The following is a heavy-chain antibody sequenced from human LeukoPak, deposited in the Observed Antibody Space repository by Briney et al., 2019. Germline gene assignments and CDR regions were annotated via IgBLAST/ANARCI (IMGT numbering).Heavy chain of an antibody. Sequence: GGSLRLSCAASGFTFDNYGMSWVRQVPGKGLEWVSSINGNGGSTAYADSVKGRFTISRYNAKNSLYRQMNSLRAEDTAFYYCARHDFWSGFKGGDYWGQGTLVTVSS. J-gene: IGHJ4*02. CDR2: INGNGGST. D-gene: IGHD3-3*01. CDR1: GFTFDNYG. CDR3: ARHDFWSGFKGGDY. V-gene: IGHV3-20*04.